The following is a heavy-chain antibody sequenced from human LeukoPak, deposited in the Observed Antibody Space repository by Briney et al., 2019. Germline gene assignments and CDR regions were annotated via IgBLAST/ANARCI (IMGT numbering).Heavy chain of an antibody. Sequence: SETLSLTCTVSGASVSSDYWSWIRQSPGKGLEWIGYIYHSGHTMSNPSLKSRVSLSLDTSNNQFSLKLSSVTAADTAVYYCARGDGSFYYGMDVWGQGTTVTVSS. CDR2: IYHSGHT. CDR1: GASVSSDY. V-gene: IGHV4-59*08. CDR3: ARGDGSFYYGMDV. J-gene: IGHJ6*02. D-gene: IGHD3-10*01.